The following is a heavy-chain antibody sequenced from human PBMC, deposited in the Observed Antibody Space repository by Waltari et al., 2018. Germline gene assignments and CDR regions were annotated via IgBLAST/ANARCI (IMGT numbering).Heavy chain of an antibody. V-gene: IGHV4-4*02. J-gene: IGHJ5*02. D-gene: IGHD2-15*01. CDR1: GGSISSSNW. Sequence: QVQLQESGPGLVKPSGTLSLTCAVSGGSISSSNWWSWVRQPPGKGLEWIGEIYHSGSTNYNPSLKSRVTISVDKSKNQFSLKLSSVTAADMAVYYCARGENCSGGSCYSANWFDPWGQGTLVTVSS. CDR3: ARGENCSGGSCYSANWFDP. CDR2: IYHSGST.